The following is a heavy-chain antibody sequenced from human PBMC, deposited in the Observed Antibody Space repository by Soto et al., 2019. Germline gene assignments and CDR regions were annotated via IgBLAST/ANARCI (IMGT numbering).Heavy chain of an antibody. CDR2: IIPIFGTA. CDR3: ARPQDCRGGSCYRAEYFQH. Sequence: QVQLVQSGAEVKKPGSSVKVSCKASGGTFSSYAISWVRQAPGQGLEWMGGIIPIFGTANYAQKFQGRVTITADESTSTAYMELSSLRSEDTAVYYCARPQDCRGGSCYRAEYFQHWGQGTLVTVSS. V-gene: IGHV1-69*01. D-gene: IGHD2-15*01. J-gene: IGHJ1*01. CDR1: GGTFSSYA.